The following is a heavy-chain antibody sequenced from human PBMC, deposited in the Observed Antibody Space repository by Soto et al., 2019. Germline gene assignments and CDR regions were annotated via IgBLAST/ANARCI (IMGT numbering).Heavy chain of an antibody. V-gene: IGHV3-21*01. Sequence: GGSLRLSCAASGFTFSSYSMNWVRQAPGKGLEWVSSISSSSSYIYYADSVKGRFTISRDNAKNSLYLQMNSLRAEDTAVYYCARDGRGSGSYSLFDYWGQGTLVTVS. J-gene: IGHJ4*02. CDR1: GFTFSSYS. CDR2: ISSSSSYI. CDR3: ARDGRGSGSYSLFDY. D-gene: IGHD3-10*01.